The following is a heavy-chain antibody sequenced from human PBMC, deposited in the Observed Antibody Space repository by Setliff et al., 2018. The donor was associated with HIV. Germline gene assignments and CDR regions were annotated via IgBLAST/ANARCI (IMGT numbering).Heavy chain of an antibody. CDR2: VNHKGVA. D-gene: IGHD2-21*01. CDR1: GGAFSGYY. V-gene: IGHV4-34*01. CDR3: TRAQIAAPRPFDY. Sequence: SETLSLTCAVYGGAFSGYYWTWIRQSPGGGLEWIGEVNHKGVANYSPSLMRRATISADTSKNQFSLRLSSVTAADTALYFCTRAQIAAPRPFDYWGQGTLVTVLL. J-gene: IGHJ4*02.